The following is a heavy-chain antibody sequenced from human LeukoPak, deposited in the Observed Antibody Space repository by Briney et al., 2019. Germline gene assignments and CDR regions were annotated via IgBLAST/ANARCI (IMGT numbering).Heavy chain of an antibody. Sequence: GGSLRLSCAASGFTFDDYAMHWVRQAPGKGLEWVSLISGDGGSTYCADSVEGRFTISRDNSKNSLYLQMNSLRTEDTALYYCAKDRPSAYGGYCSGGSCYGNWFDPWGQGTLVTVS. D-gene: IGHD2-15*01. CDR2: ISGDGGST. V-gene: IGHV3-43*02. CDR1: GFTFDDYA. J-gene: IGHJ5*02. CDR3: AKDRPSAYGGYCSGGSCYGNWFDP.